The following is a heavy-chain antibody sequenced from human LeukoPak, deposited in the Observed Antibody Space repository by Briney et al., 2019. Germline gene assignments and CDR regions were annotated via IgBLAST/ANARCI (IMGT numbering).Heavy chain of an antibody. D-gene: IGHD4-17*01. Sequence: PSETLSLTCTVPGASISSRPYYWGWIRQPPGKGLEWIGSISNSGSTYYSPSLKSRVTISVDTSKNQFSLKLSSVTAADTAVYYCARNPGDYGSWYFDLWGRGTLVTVSS. CDR1: GASISSRPYY. CDR2: ISNSGST. V-gene: IGHV4-39*01. CDR3: ARNPGDYGSWYFDL. J-gene: IGHJ2*01.